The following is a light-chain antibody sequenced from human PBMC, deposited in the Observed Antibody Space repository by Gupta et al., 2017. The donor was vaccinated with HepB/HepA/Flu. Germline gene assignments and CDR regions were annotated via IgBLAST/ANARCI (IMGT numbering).Light chain of an antibody. V-gene: IGKV3-11*01. CDR3: QQRSNWPT. CDR2: DAS. Sequence: EIVLTQSPATLSLSPGERATLSCRASQSVRSYLAWYQQKPAQAPRLLIYDASNRATGIPARFSGSGSGTDFTLTISSLEPEDFAVYYCQQRSNWPTFGQGTKVEIK. CDR1: QSVRSY. J-gene: IGKJ1*01.